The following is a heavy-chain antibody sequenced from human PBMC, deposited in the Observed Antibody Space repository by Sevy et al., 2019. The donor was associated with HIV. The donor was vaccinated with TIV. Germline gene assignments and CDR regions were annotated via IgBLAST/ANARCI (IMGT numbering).Heavy chain of an antibody. CDR3: ARARVDMYDAFDI. CDR1: GYSFTDYY. Sequence: ASVKVSCKASGYSFTDYYMHWVRQAPGQGLEWMGWINPDSGGTKDGQKFQGRVTMTRDTSISTAYMELSNLRSDDTAVYYCARARVDMYDAFDIWGQWTMVTVSS. D-gene: IGHD5-12*01. J-gene: IGHJ3*02. CDR2: INPDSGGT. V-gene: IGHV1-2*02.